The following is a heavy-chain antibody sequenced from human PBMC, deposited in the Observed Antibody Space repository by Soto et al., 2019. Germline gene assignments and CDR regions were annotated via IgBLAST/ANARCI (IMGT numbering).Heavy chain of an antibody. Sequence: ASVKVSCKVSGYTLTELSMHWVRQAPGKGLEWMGGFDPEDGETIYAQKFQGRVTMTGDTSTDTAYMELSSLRSEDTAVYYCATRPQYYYDSSGYFYYFDYWGQGTLVTVSS. D-gene: IGHD3-22*01. CDR1: GYTLTELS. V-gene: IGHV1-24*01. J-gene: IGHJ4*02. CDR2: FDPEDGET. CDR3: ATRPQYYYDSSGYFYYFDY.